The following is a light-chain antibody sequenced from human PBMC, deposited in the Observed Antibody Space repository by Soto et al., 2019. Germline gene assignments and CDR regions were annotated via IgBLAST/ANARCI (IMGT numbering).Light chain of an antibody. V-gene: IGKV1-39*01. J-gene: IGKJ1*01. CDR3: HQTYSTPQA. Sequence: DIQMTQSPSSLSASVGDTVTISCRASQTITNYLNWYQHKPGKAPKLLIFAASSLHSGVPSRFSGSGSGTDFTLTISGLQPDDVATYYCHQTYSTPQAFGQGTKVEIK. CDR2: AAS. CDR1: QTITNY.